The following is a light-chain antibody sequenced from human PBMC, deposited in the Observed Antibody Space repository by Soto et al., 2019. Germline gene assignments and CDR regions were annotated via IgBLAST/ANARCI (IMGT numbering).Light chain of an antibody. Sequence: EVVLTQSPVTLSLSPGERATLSCRASQSVSSYLAWYQQKPGQAPRLLIYGASTRATGIPARFSGSASGTEFTLTISSLQSEDFAVYYCQQYNNWPITFGQGTRLETK. J-gene: IGKJ5*01. CDR3: QQYNNWPIT. V-gene: IGKV3-15*01. CDR2: GAS. CDR1: QSVSSY.